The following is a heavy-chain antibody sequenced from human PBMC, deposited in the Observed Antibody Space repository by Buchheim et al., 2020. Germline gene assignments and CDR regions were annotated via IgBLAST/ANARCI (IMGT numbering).Heavy chain of an antibody. CDR1: GFTFSSYG. CDR2: ISYDGSNK. J-gene: IGHJ4*02. V-gene: IGHV3-30*18. CDR3: AKERQYYYDSSGYYLDY. Sequence: QVQLVESGGGVVQPGRSLRLSCAASGFTFSSYGMHWVRQAPGKGLEWVAVISYDGSNKYYADSVKGRFNISRENSKNTMDLQMNSLRAEDTAVYYCAKERQYYYDSSGYYLDYWGQGTL. D-gene: IGHD3-22*01.